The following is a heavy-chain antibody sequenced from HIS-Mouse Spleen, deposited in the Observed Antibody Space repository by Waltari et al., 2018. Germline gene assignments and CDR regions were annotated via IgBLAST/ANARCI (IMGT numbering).Heavy chain of an antibody. CDR1: GYTFTSYG. CDR3: ARDSVTHFDY. D-gene: IGHD5-18*01. V-gene: IGHV1-18*01. Sequence: QVQLVQSGAEVKKPGASVKVSCKASGYTFTSYGISWVRQAPGQGLEWMGWVSAYKGNTNYAQTLQVRVTMTTATSTGTAYMELRGLRSDDTAVYYCARDSVTHFDYWGQGTLVTVSS. CDR2: VSAYKGNT. J-gene: IGHJ4*02.